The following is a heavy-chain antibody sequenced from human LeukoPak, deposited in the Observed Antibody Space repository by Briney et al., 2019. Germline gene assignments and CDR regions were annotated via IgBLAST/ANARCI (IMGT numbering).Heavy chain of an antibody. D-gene: IGHD2/OR15-2a*01. CDR2: IRYDGSNK. CDR3: ARGKTSQNIVTRKTYNWFDP. CDR1: GFNFSSYG. Sequence: PGGSLRLSCAASGFNFSSYGMHWVRQAPGKGLEWVAFIRYDGSNKQYADSVKGRFTISRDNSKNSLYLQMKSLRAEDTAVYYCARGKTSQNIVTRKTYNWFDPWGQGTLVTVSS. V-gene: IGHV3-30*02. J-gene: IGHJ5*02.